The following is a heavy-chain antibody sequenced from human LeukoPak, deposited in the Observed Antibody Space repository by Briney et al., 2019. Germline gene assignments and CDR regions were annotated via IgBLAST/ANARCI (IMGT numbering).Heavy chain of an antibody. J-gene: IGHJ6*03. V-gene: IGHV3-21*01. D-gene: IGHD6-13*01. Sequence: GGSLRLSCAASGFTFSSYSMNWVRQAPGKGLEWVSSISSSSSYIYYADPVKGRFTISRDNAKNSLYLQMNSLRAEDTAVYYCARTVRIAAAGVGYYYYMDVWGKGTTVTVSS. CDR1: GFTFSSYS. CDR2: ISSSSSYI. CDR3: ARTVRIAAAGVGYYYYMDV.